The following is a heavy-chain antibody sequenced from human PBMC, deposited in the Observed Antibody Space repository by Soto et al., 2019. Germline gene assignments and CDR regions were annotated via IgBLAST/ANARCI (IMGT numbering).Heavy chain of an antibody. V-gene: IGHV3-64D*06. CDR1: GFSFSDSA. J-gene: IGHJ4*02. D-gene: IGHD3-3*01. CDR3: LRDIFGVVIFDS. CDR2: ISTHGRNT. Sequence: PGGSLRLSCSASGFSFSDSAMRWARQAPGKRLEYVSAISTHGRNTYYADSVKGRFTISRDNSKNTVHLQMSSLRAEDTAVYYCLRDIFGVVIFDSWGQGTPVTVSS.